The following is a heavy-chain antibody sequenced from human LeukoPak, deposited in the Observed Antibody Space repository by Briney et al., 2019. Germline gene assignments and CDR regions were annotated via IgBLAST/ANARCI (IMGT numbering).Heavy chain of an antibody. CDR2: IKQDGSEK. V-gene: IGHV3-7*01. D-gene: IGHD3-3*01. Sequence: GGSLRLSCAASGFTFSNYWMTWVRQAPGKGLEWVADIKQDGSEKLYVKSVRGRFTVSRVIAKMSLFLQLNSLRAEDTAVYYCARDNGVVHGVYYMYFWGQGVTGTVS. CDR3: ARDNGVVHGVYYMYF. CDR1: GFTFSNYW. J-gene: IGHJ6*03.